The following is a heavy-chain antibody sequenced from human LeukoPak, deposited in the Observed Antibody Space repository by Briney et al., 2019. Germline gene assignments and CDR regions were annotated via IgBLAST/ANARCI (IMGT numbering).Heavy chain of an antibody. J-gene: IGHJ5*02. CDR2: IYHSGTTYSGST. Sequence: SETLSLTCNVSGASMSNYYWVWIRQPPGKGLEWIGSIYHSGTTYSGSTYYNPSLKSRVTISLDTSKNQFSLKLSSVTAADTAVYYCARGRARLLRWFDPWGQGTLVTVSS. V-gene: IGHV4-39*07. CDR1: GASMSNYY. CDR3: ARGRARLLRWFDP. D-gene: IGHD2-21*02.